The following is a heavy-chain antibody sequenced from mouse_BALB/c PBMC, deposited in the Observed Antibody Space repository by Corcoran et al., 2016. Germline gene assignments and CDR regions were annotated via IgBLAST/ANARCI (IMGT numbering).Heavy chain of an antibody. CDR3: ATLLRPFDY. V-gene: IGHV3-6*02. D-gene: IGHD1-2*01. Sequence: DVQLQESGPGLVNPSQSLSLTCSVTGYSITSGYYWNWIRQFPGNKLEWMGYISYDGSNNYNPSLNNRISITCDTSKNQFFLKFNSVTTDDTAKYYCATLLRPFDYWGQGTTLTVSS. J-gene: IGHJ2*01. CDR1: GYSITSGYY. CDR2: ISYDGSN.